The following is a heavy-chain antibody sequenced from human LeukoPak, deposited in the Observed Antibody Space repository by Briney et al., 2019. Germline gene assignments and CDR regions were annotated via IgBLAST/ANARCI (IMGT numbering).Heavy chain of an antibody. D-gene: IGHD2-2*01. J-gene: IGHJ4*02. CDR1: GGSITSSNYN. V-gene: IGHV4-39*07. CDR3: ARDQCSSTSCYRASPFDY. CDR2: MYYSGST. Sequence: SETLSLTCTVSGGSITSSNYNWGWTRQPPGKGLEWIGSMYYSGSTYYNPSLKSRVTISADTSKNQFSLMLSSVTAADTAVYYCARDQCSSTSCYRASPFDYWGQGTLVTVSS.